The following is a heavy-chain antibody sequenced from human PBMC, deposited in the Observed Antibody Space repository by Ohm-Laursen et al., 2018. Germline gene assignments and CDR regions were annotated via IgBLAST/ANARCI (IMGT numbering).Heavy chain of an antibody. Sequence: SETLSLTCAVSGGSISSYYWSWIRQPPGKGLEWIGYIYYSGSTNYNPSLKSRVTISVDTSKNQFSLKLSSVTAADTAVYYRARGNSSSGFDYWGQGTLVTVSS. V-gene: IGHV4-59*12. D-gene: IGHD6-6*01. CDR1: GGSISSYY. CDR3: ARGNSSSGFDY. J-gene: IGHJ4*02. CDR2: IYYSGST.